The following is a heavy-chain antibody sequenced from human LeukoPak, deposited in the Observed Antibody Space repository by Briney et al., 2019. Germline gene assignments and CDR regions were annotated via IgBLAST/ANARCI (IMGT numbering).Heavy chain of an antibody. CDR1: GGSINSHY. CDR3: ARHDNWNHGTDWFDP. V-gene: IGHV4-59*08. Sequence: SETLSLTCTVSGGSINSHYWNWIRQPPGKGLEWIAYTHSSGDTNYNASLKSRVTISVDTSKNQFSLKLTSVTAADTPVYYCARHDNWNHGTDWFDPWGQGTLVTVSS. CDR2: THSSGDT. D-gene: IGHD1-14*01. J-gene: IGHJ5*02.